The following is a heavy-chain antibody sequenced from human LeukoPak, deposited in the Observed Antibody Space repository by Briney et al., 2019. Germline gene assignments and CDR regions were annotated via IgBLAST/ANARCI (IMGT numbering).Heavy chain of an antibody. J-gene: IGHJ4*02. CDR2: ISYDGSNK. V-gene: IGHV3-30*18. D-gene: IGHD3-22*01. CDR3: AKAPGSYYYDSSGYTAGGY. Sequence: PGGSLRLSCAASGFTFSSYGMHWVRQAPGKGLEWVAVISYDGSNKYYADSVKGRFTISRDNSKNTLYLQMNSLRAEDTAVYYCAKAPGSYYYDSSGYTAGGYWGQGTLVTVSS. CDR1: GFTFSSYG.